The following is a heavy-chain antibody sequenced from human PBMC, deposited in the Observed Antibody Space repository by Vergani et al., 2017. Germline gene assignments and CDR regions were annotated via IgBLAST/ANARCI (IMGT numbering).Heavy chain of an antibody. J-gene: IGHJ6*03. CDR3: ARAPVVPAAIIYYMDV. CDR2: ISSSSSYI. Sequence: EVQLVESGGGLVKPGGSLRLSCAASGFTFSSYSMNWVRQAPGKGLEWVSSISSSSSYIYYADSVKGRFTISGDNAKNSLYLQMNSLRAEDTAVYYCARAPVVPAAIIYYMDVWGKGTTVTVSS. D-gene: IGHD2-2*02. CDR1: GFTFSSYS. V-gene: IGHV3-21*01.